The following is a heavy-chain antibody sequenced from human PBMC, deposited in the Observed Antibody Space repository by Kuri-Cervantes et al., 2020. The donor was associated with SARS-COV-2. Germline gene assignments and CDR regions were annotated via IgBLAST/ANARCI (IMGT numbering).Heavy chain of an antibody. CDR2: INSDGSST. Sequence: GESLKISCAASGFTLSSYWMHWVRQAPGKGLVWVSRINSDGSSTSYADSVKGRFTISRDNSKNTLYLQMNSLRAEDTAVYYCARDWNPIVVVPAAMWQYYYYYGMDVWGQGTTVTVSS. CDR1: GFTLSSYW. V-gene: IGHV3-74*01. J-gene: IGHJ6*02. D-gene: IGHD2-2*01. CDR3: ARDWNPIVVVPAAMWQYYYYYGMDV.